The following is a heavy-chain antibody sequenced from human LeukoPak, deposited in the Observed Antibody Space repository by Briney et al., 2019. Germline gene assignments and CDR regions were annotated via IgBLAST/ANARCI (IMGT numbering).Heavy chain of an antibody. D-gene: IGHD3-10*01. Sequence: GGSLRLSCAASGFTFSSYAMSWVRQAPGKGLEWVSAISGSGGSTYYADSVKGRFTISRDNSKNTLYLQMNSLRAEDTAVYYCANGDRAGRGVIIDGEGDYWGQGTLVTVSS. J-gene: IGHJ4*02. V-gene: IGHV3-23*01. CDR1: GFTFSSYA. CDR3: ANGDRAGRGVIIDGEGDY. CDR2: ISGSGGST.